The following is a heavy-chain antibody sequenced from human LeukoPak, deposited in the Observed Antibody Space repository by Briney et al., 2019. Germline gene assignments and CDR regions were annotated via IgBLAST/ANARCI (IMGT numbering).Heavy chain of an antibody. J-gene: IGHJ4*02. V-gene: IGHV1-69*04. CDR3: ATSHNSEQLGDY. D-gene: IGHD6-6*01. CDR2: IIPILGIA. CDR1: GGTFSSYA. Sequence: ASVKVSCKASGGTFSSYAISWVRQAPGQGLEWMGRIIPILGIANYAQKFQGRVTITADKSTSTAYMELSSLRSEDTAVYYCATSHNSEQLGDYWGQGTLVTVSS.